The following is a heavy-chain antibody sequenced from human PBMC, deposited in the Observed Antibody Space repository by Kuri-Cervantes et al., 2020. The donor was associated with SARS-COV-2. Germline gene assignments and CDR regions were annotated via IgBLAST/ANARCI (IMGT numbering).Heavy chain of an antibody. CDR2: INHSGST. Sequence: SETLSLTCAVYGGSFSGYYWSWIRQPPGKGLEWIGEINHSGSTTYNPSLKSRVTITIDTSKNQFSLKLSSVTAADTAVYYCARRVRLLLDKCFDPWGQGTLVTVSS. J-gene: IGHJ5*02. V-gene: IGHV4-34*01. CDR1: GGSFSGYY. CDR3: ARRVRLLLDKCFDP. D-gene: IGHD2-15*01.